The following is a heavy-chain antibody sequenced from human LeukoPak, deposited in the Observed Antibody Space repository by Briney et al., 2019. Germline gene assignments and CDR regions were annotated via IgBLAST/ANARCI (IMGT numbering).Heavy chain of an antibody. V-gene: IGHV1-69*13. CDR1: GYTFTRYD. CDR3: ARRGIAAPPRGYFDY. D-gene: IGHD6-6*01. Sequence: ASVKVSCKASGYTFTRYDINWVRQATGQGLEWMGGIIPIFGTANYAQKFQGRVTITADESTSTAYVELSSLRSEDTAVYYCARRGIAAPPRGYFDYWGQGTLVTVSS. J-gene: IGHJ4*02. CDR2: IIPIFGTA.